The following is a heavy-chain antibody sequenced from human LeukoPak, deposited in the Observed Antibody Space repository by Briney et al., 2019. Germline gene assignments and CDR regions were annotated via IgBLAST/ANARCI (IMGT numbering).Heavy chain of an antibody. D-gene: IGHD3-3*01. CDR2: IYYSGST. V-gene: IGHV4-39*01. CDR3: ARHYTKGHTIFGVVTFDP. CDR1: GGSISSSSYY. Sequence: SETLSLTCTVSGGSISSSSYYWGWIRQPPGQGLEWIGSIYYSGSTYYNPSLKSRVTISVDTSKNQFSLKLSSVTAADTAVYYCARHYTKGHTIFGVVTFDPWGQGTLVTVSS. J-gene: IGHJ5*02.